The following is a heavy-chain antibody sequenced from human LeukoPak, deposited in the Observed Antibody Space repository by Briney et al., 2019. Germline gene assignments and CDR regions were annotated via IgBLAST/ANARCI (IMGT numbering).Heavy chain of an antibody. Sequence: SETLSLTCTVSGGSISSYYWSWIRQPPGKGLEWIGYIYYSGSTNYNPSLKSRVTISADTSKNQFSLKLNSVTAADTAVFYCARSVEGYCSGGSCYYYSYYMDVWGKGTTVTVSS. CDR2: IYYSGST. CDR3: ARSVEGYCSGGSCYYYSYYMDV. V-gene: IGHV4-59*01. J-gene: IGHJ6*03. CDR1: GGSISSYY. D-gene: IGHD2-15*01.